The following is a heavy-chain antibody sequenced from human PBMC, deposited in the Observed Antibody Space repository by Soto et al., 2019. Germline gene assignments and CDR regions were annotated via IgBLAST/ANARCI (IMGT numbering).Heavy chain of an antibody. Sequence: SETLSLTCAVYGGSFSGYYWSWIRQPPGKGLEWIGEINHSGSTNYNPSLKSRVTISVDTSKNQFSLKLSSVTAADTAVYYCARGRASGSYYLPNYYYYYGMDVWGQGTTVTSP. CDR1: GGSFSGYY. CDR2: INHSGST. J-gene: IGHJ6*02. CDR3: ARGRASGSYYLPNYYYYYGMDV. D-gene: IGHD3-10*01. V-gene: IGHV4-34*01.